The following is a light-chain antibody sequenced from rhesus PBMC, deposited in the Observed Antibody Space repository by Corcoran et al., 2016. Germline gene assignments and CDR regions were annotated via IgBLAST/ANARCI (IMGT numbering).Light chain of an antibody. Sequence: DIQMTQSPSSLSASVGDTVTITCRASQNIDRWLDWYQQKPGKAPNLLIYKASSLQSGVPSRFSGSGSGTEFTLTISSLQPEDFATYYCLQYNSSPPYRFGQGTKVEIK. CDR1: QNIDRW. J-gene: IGKJ2*01. CDR2: KAS. CDR3: LQYNSSPPYR. V-gene: IGKV1-22*01.